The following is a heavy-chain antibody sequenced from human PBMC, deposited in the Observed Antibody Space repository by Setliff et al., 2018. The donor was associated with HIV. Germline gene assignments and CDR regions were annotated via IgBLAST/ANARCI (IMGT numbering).Heavy chain of an antibody. CDR3: AAPYGYKWWGY. CDR2: IIPMLRAT. CDR1: GDTFNTYS. D-gene: IGHD2-15*01. J-gene: IGHJ4*02. Sequence: SVKVSCKTSGDTFNTYSISWVRQAPVQGLEWMGGIIPMLRATKYAQRFQGRATITADKSTSTAYMELSSLRSEYTAFYYCAAPYGYKWWGYWGQGTLVTVSS. V-gene: IGHV1-69*10.